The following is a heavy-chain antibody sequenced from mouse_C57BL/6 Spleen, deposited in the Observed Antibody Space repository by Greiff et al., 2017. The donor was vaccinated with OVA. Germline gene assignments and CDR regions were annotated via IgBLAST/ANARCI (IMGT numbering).Heavy chain of an antibody. J-gene: IGHJ3*01. CDR3: TRGGIYY. CDR2: IDPETGGT. D-gene: IGHD2-1*01. V-gene: IGHV1-15*01. Sequence: QVQLQQPGAELVRPGASVTLSCKASGYTFTDYEMHWVKQTPVHGLEWIGAIDPETGGTAYNQKFKGKAILTADKSSSTAYMELRSLTSEDSAVYYCTRGGIYYGGQGTLVTVSA. CDR1: GYTFTDYE.